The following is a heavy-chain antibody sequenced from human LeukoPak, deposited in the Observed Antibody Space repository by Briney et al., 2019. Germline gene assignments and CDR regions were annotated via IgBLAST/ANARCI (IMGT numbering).Heavy chain of an antibody. CDR3: ARGRVRGGNYFDY. D-gene: IGHD3-16*01. CDR1: GFTFSSYA. J-gene: IGHJ4*02. V-gene: IGHV3-30-3*01. CDR2: ISYDGSNK. Sequence: PGRSLRLSCAASGFTFSSYATHSARQPPGKWLEWVAVISYDGSNKYYADSVKGRFTISRDNSKNTLYLQMNSLRAEDTAVYYCARGRVRGGNYFDYWGQGTLVTVSS.